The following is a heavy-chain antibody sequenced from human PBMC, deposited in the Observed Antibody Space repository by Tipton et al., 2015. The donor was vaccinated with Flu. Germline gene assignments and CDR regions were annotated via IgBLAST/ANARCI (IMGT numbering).Heavy chain of an antibody. V-gene: IGHV4-38-2*01. CDR3: ARRDFSNYVSEPKNWFGP. D-gene: IGHD4-11*01. Sequence: LRLSCAVSGDSISSRYYWAWIRQPPGRGLEWIGNINPNGNAYHNPSLKSRVTISVDRSKNRFSLKVSSVTAADTAVYYCARRDFSNYVSEPKNWFGPWGQGILVTVSS. CDR2: INPNGNA. J-gene: IGHJ5*02. CDR1: GDSISSRYY.